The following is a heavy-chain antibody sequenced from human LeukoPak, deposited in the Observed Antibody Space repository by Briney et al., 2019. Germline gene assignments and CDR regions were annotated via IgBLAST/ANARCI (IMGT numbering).Heavy chain of an antibody. Sequence: SETLSLTCAVYGGSFSGYYWSWIRQPPGKGLEWIGEINHSGSTNYNPSLKSRVTISVDTSKNQFSLELSSVTAADTAAYYCARGLGFDYWGQGTLVTVSS. CDR3: ARGLGFDY. CDR1: GGSFSGYY. D-gene: IGHD7-27*01. CDR2: INHSGST. V-gene: IGHV4-34*01. J-gene: IGHJ4*02.